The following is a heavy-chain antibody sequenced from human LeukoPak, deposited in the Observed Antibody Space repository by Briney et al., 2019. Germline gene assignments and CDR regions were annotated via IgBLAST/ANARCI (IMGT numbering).Heavy chain of an antibody. D-gene: IGHD3-22*01. CDR1: GFTFSSYG. CDR2: ISGSGGST. J-gene: IGHJ4*02. Sequence: PGGSLRLSCAASGFTFSSYGMHWVRQAPGKGLEWVSAISGSGGSTYYADSVKGRFTISRDNSKNTLYLQMNSLRAEDTAVYYCAKYGIVVVQSPDFDYWGRGTLVTVSS. V-gene: IGHV3-23*01. CDR3: AKYGIVVVQSPDFDY.